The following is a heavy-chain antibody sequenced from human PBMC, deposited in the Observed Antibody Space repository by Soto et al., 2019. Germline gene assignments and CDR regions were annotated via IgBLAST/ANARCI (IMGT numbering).Heavy chain of an antibody. J-gene: IGHJ4*02. D-gene: IGHD1-26*01. CDR3: ARDPLGATLDY. Sequence: XSVKVSCKGSGYTFTSYGIRWVRQAPGQGLEWMGWISAYNGNTNYAQKLQGRVTMTTDTSTSTAYMELRSLRSDDTAVYYCARDPLGATLDYWGQGPLVTVSS. CDR2: ISAYNGNT. V-gene: IGHV1-18*01. CDR1: GYTFTSYG.